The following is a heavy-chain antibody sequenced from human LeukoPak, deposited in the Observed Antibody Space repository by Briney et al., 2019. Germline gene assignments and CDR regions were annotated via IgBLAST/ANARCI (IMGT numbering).Heavy chain of an antibody. J-gene: IGHJ4*02. Sequence: GGSLRLSCAASGFTFSDYYMSWIRQAPGKGLEWVSYISSSSSYTNYADSVEGRFTISRDNAKNSLYLQMNSLRAEDTAVYYCAREFSHYYGSGSYRYYFDYWGQGTLVTVSS. V-gene: IGHV3-11*06. CDR3: AREFSHYYGSGSYRYYFDY. CDR2: ISSSSSYT. CDR1: GFTFSDYY. D-gene: IGHD3-10*01.